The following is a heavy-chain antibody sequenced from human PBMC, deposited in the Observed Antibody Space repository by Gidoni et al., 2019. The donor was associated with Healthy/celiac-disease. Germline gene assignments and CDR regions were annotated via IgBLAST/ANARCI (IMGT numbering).Heavy chain of an antibody. Sequence: PGSSVKVSCKASGGTFSSYAISWVRQAPGQGLEWMGGIIPIFGTANYAQKSQGRVTITADESTSTAYMELSSLRSEDTAVYYCARDPDYGGNSEYYYGMDVWGQGTTVTVSS. CDR2: IIPIFGTA. CDR3: ARDPDYGGNSEYYYGMDV. CDR1: GGTFSSYA. V-gene: IGHV1-69*01. D-gene: IGHD4-17*01. J-gene: IGHJ6*02.